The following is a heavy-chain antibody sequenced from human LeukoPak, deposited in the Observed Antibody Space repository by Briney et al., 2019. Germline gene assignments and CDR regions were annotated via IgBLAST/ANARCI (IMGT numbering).Heavy chain of an antibody. CDR2: IRYDGSNK. D-gene: IGHD3-10*01. CDR1: GFTFSSYG. CDR3: AKDGWNGGFGELFWPTINGAFDI. Sequence: GGSLRLSCAASGFTFSSYGMHWVRQAPGKGLEWVAFIRYDGSNKYYADSVKGRFTISRDNSKNTLYLQMNSLRAEDTAVYYCAKDGWNGGFGELFWPTINGAFDIWGQGTMVTVSS. J-gene: IGHJ3*02. V-gene: IGHV3-30*02.